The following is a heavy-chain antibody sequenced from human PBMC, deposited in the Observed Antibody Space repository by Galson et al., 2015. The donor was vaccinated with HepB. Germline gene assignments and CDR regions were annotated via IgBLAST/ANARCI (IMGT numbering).Heavy chain of an antibody. V-gene: IGHV1-18*01. CDR2: ISAYNGNT. CDR3: AREGTFMIFGVARGAFDI. D-gene: IGHD3-3*01. J-gene: IGHJ3*02. Sequence: SVKVSCKASGYTFTSYGISWVRQAPGQGLEWMGWISAYNGNTNYAQKLQGRVTMTTDTSTSTAYMELRSLRSDDTAVYYCAREGTFMIFGVARGAFDIWGQGTMVTVSS. CDR1: GYTFTSYG.